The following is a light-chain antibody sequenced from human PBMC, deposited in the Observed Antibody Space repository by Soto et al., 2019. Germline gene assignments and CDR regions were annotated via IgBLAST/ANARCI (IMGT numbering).Light chain of an antibody. CDR3: AAWDDSLSGRV. CDR1: SSNIGSNY. J-gene: IGLJ1*01. CDR2: RNN. Sequence: QSALTQPPSASGTPLQRVTISCSGSSSNIGSNYVYWYQQLPGTAPKLLIYRNNQRPSGVPDRFSGSKSGTSASLAISGLRSEDEADYYCAAWDDSLSGRVFGTGTKVTVL. V-gene: IGLV1-47*01.